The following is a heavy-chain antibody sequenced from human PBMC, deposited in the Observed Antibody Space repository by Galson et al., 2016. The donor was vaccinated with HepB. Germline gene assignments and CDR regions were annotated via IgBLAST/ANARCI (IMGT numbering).Heavy chain of an antibody. Sequence: SGAEVKKPGASLKISCKDSGYSFTSSWIAWVRQMSGKGLEWMGIIYPGDSNTKYSPSLQGQVTISADKSISTAYLQWSSLKASDTAIYYCARRRGSPGYYYGMDVWGQGTTVTVSS. CDR1: GYSFTSSW. J-gene: IGHJ6*02. CDR3: ARRRGSPGYYYGMDV. CDR2: IYPGDSNT. D-gene: IGHD1-26*01. V-gene: IGHV5-51*03.